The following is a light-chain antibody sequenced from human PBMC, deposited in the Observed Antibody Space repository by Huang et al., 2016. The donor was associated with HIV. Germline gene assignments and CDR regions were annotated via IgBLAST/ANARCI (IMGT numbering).Light chain of an antibody. V-gene: IGKV3-11*01. CDR3: QQRKYWPPIT. Sequence: ETVLTQSPATLSLSPGERATLSCRASQSVNSYLAWYQQKPGQTPRLLIYEASNRATGIPASFSGSGSGTYFTLTISSLEPEDFAVYYCQQRKYWPPITFGQGTRLEIK. CDR2: EAS. J-gene: IGKJ5*01. CDR1: QSVNSY.